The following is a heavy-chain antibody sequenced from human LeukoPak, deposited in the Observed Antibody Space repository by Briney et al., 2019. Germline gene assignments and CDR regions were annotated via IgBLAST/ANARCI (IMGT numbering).Heavy chain of an antibody. V-gene: IGHV1-69*06. D-gene: IGHD3-16*02. CDR2: IIPIFGTA. Sequence: VTVSXXXSGXTXXSYAYNWVRQAPGQGLEWMGGIIPIFGTAIYAQKFQGRVTMTEDTSTDTAYMELSSLRSEDTAVYYCATVAGRLGELSLYPDFDPWGQGTLVTVSS. CDR3: ATVAGRLGELSLYPDFDP. J-gene: IGHJ5*02. CDR1: GXTXXSYA.